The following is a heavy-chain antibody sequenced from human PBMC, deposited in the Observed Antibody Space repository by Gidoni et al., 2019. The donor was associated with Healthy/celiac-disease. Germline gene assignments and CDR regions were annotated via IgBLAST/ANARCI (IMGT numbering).Heavy chain of an antibody. CDR1: GFTLSSYA. Sequence: QVQLVESGGGVVQPGRSLRLSCAASGFTLSSYAMHWVRQAPGKGLEWVAVISYDGSNKYYADSVKGRFTISRDNSKNTLYLQMNSLRAEDTAVYYCARGYCSSTSCFHAFDIWGQGTMVTVSS. CDR2: ISYDGSNK. V-gene: IGHV3-30*04. CDR3: ARGYCSSTSCFHAFDI. D-gene: IGHD2-2*01. J-gene: IGHJ3*02.